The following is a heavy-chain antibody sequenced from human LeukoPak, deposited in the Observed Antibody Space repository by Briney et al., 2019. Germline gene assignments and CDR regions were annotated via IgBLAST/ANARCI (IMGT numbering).Heavy chain of an antibody. D-gene: IGHD2-2*01. J-gene: IGHJ6*03. CDR1: GGSISSSSYY. CDR3: ARVPRSYYYYYYMDV. V-gene: IGHV4-61*05. CDR2: IYYIGST. Sequence: SETLSLTCTVSGGSISSSSYYWGWIRQPPGKGPEWIGYIYYIGSTNYNPSLKSRVTISVDTSKKQFSLKLSSVTAADTAVYYCARVPRSYYYYYYMDVWGKGTTVTVSS.